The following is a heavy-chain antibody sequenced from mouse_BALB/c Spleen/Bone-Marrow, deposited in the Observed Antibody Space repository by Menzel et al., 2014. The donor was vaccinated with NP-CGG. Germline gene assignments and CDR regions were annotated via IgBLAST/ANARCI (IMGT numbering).Heavy chain of an antibody. J-gene: IGHJ4*01. V-gene: IGHV1-9*01. CDR2: ILPGSVSA. CDR3: ARKGSYAMDH. CDR1: GYTFNTYW. Sequence: QVQLQQSGPELMKPGASMRISCKATGYTFNTYWIQWIKQRPGHGLEWIGEILPGSVSANFNGEFKGKATFTADTSSNTASMQLSSLTSEDTAVYYCARKGSYAMDHWGQGTSVSVSS.